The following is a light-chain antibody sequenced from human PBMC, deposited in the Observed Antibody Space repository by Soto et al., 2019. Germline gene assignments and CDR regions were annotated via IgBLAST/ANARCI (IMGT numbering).Light chain of an antibody. CDR2: GAS. Sequence: EIVLTQSPGTLSLSPGEIATPSCRASQSVSSSYLAWYQQKPGQAPRLLIYGASSRATGIPDRFSGSGSGTDFTLTISRLEPEDFAVYYCQQYGSSPRTFGQGTKV. V-gene: IGKV3-20*01. CDR1: QSVSSSY. CDR3: QQYGSSPRT. J-gene: IGKJ1*01.